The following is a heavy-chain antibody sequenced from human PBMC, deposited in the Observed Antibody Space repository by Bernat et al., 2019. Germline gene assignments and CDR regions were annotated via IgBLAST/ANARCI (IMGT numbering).Heavy chain of an antibody. V-gene: IGHV3-23*01. D-gene: IGHD4-17*01. CDR1: GFTFNSYA. CDR3: AKDGGDYGFFDY. CDR2: VSPIGGST. J-gene: IGHJ4*02. Sequence: EVQLLESGGGLVQPGGSLRLSCAASGFTFNSYAMSCVRQAPGKGLEWVSTVSPIGGSTYYADSVKGRLTISRDNSKNTLYLQMNSLRAEDTAVYYCAKDGGDYGFFDYWGLGTLVTVSS.